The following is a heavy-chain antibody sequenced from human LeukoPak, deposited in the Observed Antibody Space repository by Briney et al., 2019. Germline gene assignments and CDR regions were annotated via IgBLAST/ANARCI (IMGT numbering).Heavy chain of an antibody. V-gene: IGHV3-23*01. CDR1: GFTLSSYA. J-gene: IGHJ2*01. Sequence: PGGSLRLSCAASGFTLSSYAMSWVRQAPGKGLEWVSAISGSGGSTYYADSVKGRFTISRDNSKNTLYLQMNSLRAEDTAVYYCAKDRTYQLLRAYWYFDLWGRGTLVTVSS. CDR2: ISGSGGST. CDR3: AKDRTYQLLRAYWYFDL. D-gene: IGHD2-2*01.